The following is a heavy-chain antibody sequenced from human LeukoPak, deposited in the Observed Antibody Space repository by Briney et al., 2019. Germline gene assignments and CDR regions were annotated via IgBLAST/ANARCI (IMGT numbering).Heavy chain of an antibody. D-gene: IGHD3-22*01. CDR2: IIPILGIA. CDR1: GGTFSSYT. J-gene: IGHJ5*02. V-gene: IGHV1-69*02. Sequence: ASVKVSCKASGGTFSSYTISWVRQAPGQGLEWMGRIIPILGIANYAQKFQGRVTFTADKSTSTAYMELSSLRPEDTAVYYCARGGPYYDSTNNWFDPWGQGTLVTVSS. CDR3: ARGGPYYDSTNNWFDP.